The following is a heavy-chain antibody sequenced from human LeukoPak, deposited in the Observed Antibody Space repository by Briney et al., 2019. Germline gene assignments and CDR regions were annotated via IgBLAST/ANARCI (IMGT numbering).Heavy chain of an antibody. Sequence: PSQTLSLTCSVSGDSINNGGYSWSWFRQPPGKGLEWIGYIYYSGSTYYNPSLKSRVTISVDRSKNQFSLRLSSVTAADTAVYYCARVLGSVTTGEWFDPWGQGTLVTVSS. J-gene: IGHJ5*02. CDR3: ARVLGSVTTGEWFDP. V-gene: IGHV4-30-2*01. CDR2: IYYSGST. D-gene: IGHD4-11*01. CDR1: GDSINNGGYS.